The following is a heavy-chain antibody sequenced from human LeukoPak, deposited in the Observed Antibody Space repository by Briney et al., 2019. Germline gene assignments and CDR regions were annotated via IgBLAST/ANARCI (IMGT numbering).Heavy chain of an antibody. J-gene: IGHJ4*02. CDR1: GFTFSDYY. V-gene: IGHV3-11*01. CDR2: ISFSGSTI. D-gene: IGHD3-10*01. Sequence: GGSLRLSCAASGFTFSDYYMSWIRQAPGKGLEWISYISFSGSTIYFADSVKGRFTISRDNAKNSLYLQMNSLRAEDTAVYYCAKRAYYYGSGNYFYFDYWGQGTLVTVSS. CDR3: AKRAYYYGSGNYFYFDY.